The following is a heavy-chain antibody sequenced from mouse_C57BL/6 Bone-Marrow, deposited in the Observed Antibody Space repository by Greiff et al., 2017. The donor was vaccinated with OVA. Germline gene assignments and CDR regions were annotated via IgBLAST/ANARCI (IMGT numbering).Heavy chain of an antibody. J-gene: IGHJ1*03. D-gene: IGHD2-4*01. CDR2: INPSNGGT. Sequence: VQLQQSGTELVKPGASVKLSCKASGYTFTSYWMHWVKQRPGQGLEWIGNINPSNGGTNYNEKFKSKATLTVDKSSSTAYMQLSSLTSEDSAVYYCVTRGPYYDYPRYFDVWGTGTTVTVSS. CDR1: GYTFTSYW. V-gene: IGHV1-53*01. CDR3: VTRGPYYDYPRYFDV.